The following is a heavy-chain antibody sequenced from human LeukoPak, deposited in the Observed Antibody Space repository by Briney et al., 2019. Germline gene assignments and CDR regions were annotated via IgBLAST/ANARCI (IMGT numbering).Heavy chain of an antibody. CDR3: ARGVAAAGQGAFDI. J-gene: IGHJ3*02. Sequence: SETLSLTCTVSGASFSSYYWNWIRQPPGKGLEWIGYVYSSGTTNYNPTLKSRVTISLDTSKNQFSLNLTSVTAADTAVYYCARGVAAAGQGAFDIWGQGTMVTVSS. CDR2: VYSSGTT. CDR1: GASFSSYY. D-gene: IGHD6-13*01. V-gene: IGHV4-59*01.